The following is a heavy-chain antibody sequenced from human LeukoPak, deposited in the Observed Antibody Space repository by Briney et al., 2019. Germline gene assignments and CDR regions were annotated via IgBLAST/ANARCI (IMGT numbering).Heavy chain of an antibody. CDR2: IYYSGST. J-gene: IGHJ4*02. CDR1: GGSISSYY. D-gene: IGHD3-9*01. V-gene: IGHV4-59*01. CDR3: AREIRYFAGSTDYFDY. Sequence: SETLSLTCTVAGGSISSYYWSWIRQPPRKGLEWIGYIYYSGSTNYNPSLKSRVTISLDTSKNQFSLKLSFVTAADTAVYYCAREIRYFAGSTDYFDYWGQGTLVTVSS.